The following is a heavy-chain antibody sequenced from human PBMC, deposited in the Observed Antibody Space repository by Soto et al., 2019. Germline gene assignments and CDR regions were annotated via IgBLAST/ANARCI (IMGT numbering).Heavy chain of an antibody. CDR2: IKQDGSEK. Sequence: EVQLVESGGGLVQPGGSLRLSCAASGFTFSSYWMSWVRQAPGKGLEWVANIKQDGSEKYYVDSVKGRFTISRDNAKNSLYLQMNSLRAEDTAVYYCARASATDYYDSSGYYLDYWGQGTLVTVSS. D-gene: IGHD3-22*01. CDR1: GFTFSSYW. CDR3: ARASATDYYDSSGYYLDY. V-gene: IGHV3-7*01. J-gene: IGHJ4*02.